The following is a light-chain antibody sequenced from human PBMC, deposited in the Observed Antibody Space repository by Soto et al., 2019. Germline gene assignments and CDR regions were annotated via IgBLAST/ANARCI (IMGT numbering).Light chain of an antibody. CDR3: QAYDSSIVV. V-gene: IGLV6-57*04. Sequence: NFMLTQPHSVSESPGKTVTISCTRSSGSIASNYVQWYQQRPGSAPTTVIYEDNQRPSGVPDRFSGSIDSSSNSASLTISGLKTEDEADYDWQAYDSSIVVFGGGTKVTVL. J-gene: IGLJ2*01. CDR1: SGSIASNY. CDR2: EDN.